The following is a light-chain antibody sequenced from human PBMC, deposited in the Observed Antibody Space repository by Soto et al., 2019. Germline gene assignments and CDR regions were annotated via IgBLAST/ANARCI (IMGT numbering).Light chain of an antibody. CDR3: QQANNFPLT. V-gene: IGKV1-12*01. J-gene: IGKJ4*01. CDR2: AAS. CDR1: QGVSSW. Sequence: DIQMTQSPSSVSASVGDRVTITCRASQGVSSWLAWYQQKPGKAPKLLIYAASSLQSGVPSRFSGSGSGIDFILTISXLXXXXXXTYYCQQANNFPLTFGGGTXVEIK.